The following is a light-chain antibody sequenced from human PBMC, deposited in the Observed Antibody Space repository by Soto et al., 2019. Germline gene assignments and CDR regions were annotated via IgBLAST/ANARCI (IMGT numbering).Light chain of an antibody. V-gene: IGKV1-17*01. J-gene: IGKJ1*01. CDR3: LQHSTYPLT. Sequence: DIQMTQFPSSLSASVGDRVTITCRASQGIRNDLAWYQQKPGKPPKRLIYAASSLKSGVPTRFSGSESGTEFIPASSSLQPEDFATFYCLQHSTYPLTFGQGTKVEIK. CDR1: QGIRND. CDR2: AAS.